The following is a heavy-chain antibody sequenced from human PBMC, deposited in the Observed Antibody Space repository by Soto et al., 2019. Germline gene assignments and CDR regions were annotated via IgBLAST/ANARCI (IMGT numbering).Heavy chain of an antibody. V-gene: IGHV4-31*03. CDR1: CGSISSGGYY. CDR2: IYYSGST. CDR3: ASSIAARRVYFDY. J-gene: IGHJ4*02. Sequence: SETLSLTCTVSCGSISSGGYYWSWIRQHPGKGLEWIGYIYYSGSTYYNPSLKSRVTISVDTSKNQFSLKLSSVTAADTAVYYCASSIAARRVYFDYWGQGTLVTVSS. D-gene: IGHD6-6*01.